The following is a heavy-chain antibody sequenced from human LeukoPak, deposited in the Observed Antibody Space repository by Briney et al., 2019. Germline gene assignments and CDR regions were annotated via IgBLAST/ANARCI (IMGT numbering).Heavy chain of an antibody. J-gene: IGHJ4*02. Sequence: SVKVSFKASGYTFTGYYMHWVRQAPGQGLEWMGWINPNSGDTNYAQKFHGRVTMTRDTSISTAYMELRRLRSDDTDVYYCARFPALWLREFHDYWGQGPLVTVSS. CDR2: INPNSGDT. CDR3: ARFPALWLREFHDY. CDR1: GYTFTGYY. D-gene: IGHD3-10*01. V-gene: IGHV1-2*02.